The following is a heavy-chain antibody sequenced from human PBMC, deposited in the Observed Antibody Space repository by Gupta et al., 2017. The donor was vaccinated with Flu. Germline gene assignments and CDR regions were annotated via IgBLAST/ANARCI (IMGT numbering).Heavy chain of an antibody. CDR1: GGTFSSYA. CDR3: ASRIAAAGGYYYYGMDV. J-gene: IGHJ6*02. CDR2: IIPIFGTA. Sequence: QVQLVQSGAEVKKPGSSVKVSCKASGGTFSSYAISWVRQAPGQGLEWMGGIIPIFGTANYAQKFQGRVTITADESTSTAYMELSSLRSEDTAVYYCASRIAAAGGYYYYGMDVWGQGTTVTVSS. V-gene: IGHV1-69*01. D-gene: IGHD6-13*01.